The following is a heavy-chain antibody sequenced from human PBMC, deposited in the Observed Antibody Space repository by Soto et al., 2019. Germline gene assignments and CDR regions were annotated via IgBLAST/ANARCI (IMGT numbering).Heavy chain of an antibody. CDR1: GFFFSSYG. Sequence: EVQLLESGGGLVQAGGSLRLSCAASGFFFSSYGMNWVRQAPGKGLEWVSGISDSGGSTYYADSVKGRFTVSRDNSKDTLYLQASSLRAEDTAVYYCAKSGAIPLYYMDVWGKGTTVTVYS. CDR2: ISDSGGST. CDR3: AKSGAIPLYYMDV. J-gene: IGHJ6*03. D-gene: IGHD3-10*01. V-gene: IGHV3-23*01.